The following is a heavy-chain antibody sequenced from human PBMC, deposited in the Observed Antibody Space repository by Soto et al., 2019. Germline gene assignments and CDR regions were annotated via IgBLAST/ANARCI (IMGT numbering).Heavy chain of an antibody. CDR1: GYTFTGYY. V-gene: IGHV1-2*02. CDR2: INPNSGGT. D-gene: IGHD6-13*01. J-gene: IGHJ4*02. Sequence: GASVKVSCKASGYTFTGYYMHWVRQAPGQGLEWMGWINPNSGGTNYAQKFQGRVTMTRDTSISTAYMELSRLRSDDTAVYYCAISVRYSSSWYYFDYWGQGTLVTVSS. CDR3: AISVRYSSSWYYFDY.